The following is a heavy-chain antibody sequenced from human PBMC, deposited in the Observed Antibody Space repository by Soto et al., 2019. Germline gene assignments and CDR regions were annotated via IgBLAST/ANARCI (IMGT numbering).Heavy chain of an antibody. CDR3: ARHPGYYDILTGYTTHYFDY. D-gene: IGHD3-9*01. Sequence: SETLSLTCTVSGGSIGTDYWSWIRQPPGKGLEWIGYIYYRGNTDYNPSLKSRVTISLDTPKNQFSLKLSSVTAADTAVYYCARHPGYYDILTGYTTHYFDYWGQGILVTVAS. V-gene: IGHV4-59*08. CDR2: IYYRGNT. J-gene: IGHJ4*02. CDR1: GGSIGTDY.